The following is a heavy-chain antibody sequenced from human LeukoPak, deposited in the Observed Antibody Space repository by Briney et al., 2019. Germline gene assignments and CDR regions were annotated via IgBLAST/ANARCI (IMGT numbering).Heavy chain of an antibody. CDR2: IIPIFGTA. CDR3: ARANSSSCLPCWFDP. CDR1: GGTFSSYA. J-gene: IGHJ5*02. D-gene: IGHD6-13*01. V-gene: IGHV1-69*13. Sequence: GASVKVSCKASGGTFSSYAISWVRQAPGQGLEWMGGIIPIFGTANYAQKFQGRVTITADESTSTAYMELSSLRSEDTAVYYCARANSSSCLPCWFDPWGQGTLVTVSS.